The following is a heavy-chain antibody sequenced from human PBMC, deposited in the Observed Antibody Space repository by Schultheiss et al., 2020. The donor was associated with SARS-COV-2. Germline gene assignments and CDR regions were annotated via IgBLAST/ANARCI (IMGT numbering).Heavy chain of an antibody. J-gene: IGHJ4*02. D-gene: IGHD3-3*01. CDR2: IKQDGSEK. V-gene: IGHV3-7*03. Sequence: GGSLRLSCAASGFTFSSYWMSWVRQAPGKGLEWVANIKQDGSEKYYVDSVKGRFTISRDNAKNSLYLQMNSLRAEDTAVYYCAKASSDFWSANFDYWGQGTLVTVSS. CDR3: AKASSDFWSANFDY. CDR1: GFTFSSYW.